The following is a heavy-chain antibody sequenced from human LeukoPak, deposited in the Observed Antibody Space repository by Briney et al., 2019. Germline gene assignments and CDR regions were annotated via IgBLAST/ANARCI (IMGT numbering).Heavy chain of an antibody. CDR2: ISSSSSYI. CDR1: GFTFSSYS. J-gene: IGHJ6*02. CDR3: ARLFSTYEGGQNLYYYYGMDV. V-gene: IGHV3-21*01. Sequence: PGGSLRLSCAASGFTFSSYSMNWVRQAPGKGLEWVSSISSSSSYIYYADSVKGRFTISRDNAKNSLYLQMNSLRAEDTAVYYCARLFSTYEGGQNLYYYYGMDVWGQGTTVTVSS. D-gene: IGHD2-15*01.